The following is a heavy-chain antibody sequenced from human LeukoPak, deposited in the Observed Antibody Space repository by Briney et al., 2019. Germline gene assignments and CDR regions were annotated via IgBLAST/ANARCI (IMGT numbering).Heavy chain of an antibody. V-gene: IGHV5-51*01. CDR3: ARVYYYDSSGSYGMDV. CDR1: GYSFTSYW. D-gene: IGHD3-22*01. Sequence: GESLKISCKGSGYSFTSYWIGWVRQMPGKGLEWMGIIYPGDSDTRYSPSFKGQVTISADKSISTAYLQWSSLKASDTAMYYCARVYYYDSSGSYGMDVWGQGTTVTVSS. CDR2: IYPGDSDT. J-gene: IGHJ6*02.